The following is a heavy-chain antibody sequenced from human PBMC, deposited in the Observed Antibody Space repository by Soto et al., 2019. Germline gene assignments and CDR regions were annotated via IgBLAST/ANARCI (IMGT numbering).Heavy chain of an antibody. CDR1: GGTFSTYA. CDR3: ATDGGERGTTSPPGYYYGMDV. J-gene: IGHJ6*02. V-gene: IGHV1-69*01. CDR2: IIPIFGTA. D-gene: IGHD1-1*01. Sequence: QVQLVQSGAEVKKPGSSVKVSCMASGGTFSTYAISWVRQAPGQGLEWMGGIIPIFGTATYAQKFQGRVSIIADEPTSTAYMELYSLRSEDTAIYYCATDGGERGTTSPPGYYYGMDVWGQGTTVTVSS.